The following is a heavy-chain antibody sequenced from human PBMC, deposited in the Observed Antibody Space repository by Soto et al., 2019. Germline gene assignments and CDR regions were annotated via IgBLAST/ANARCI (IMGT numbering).Heavy chain of an antibody. Sequence: SVKVSCKASGGSFSNNAISWVRQAPGQGLEWMGVIILPFGTPNYAQTFQGRVTITADESMTTAYMELSSLRSEDTAVYYCARTLYGDNVDDWGQGTLVTVSS. CDR2: IILPFGTP. CDR1: GGSFSNNA. D-gene: IGHD4-17*01. J-gene: IGHJ4*02. CDR3: ARTLYGDNVDD. V-gene: IGHV1-69*13.